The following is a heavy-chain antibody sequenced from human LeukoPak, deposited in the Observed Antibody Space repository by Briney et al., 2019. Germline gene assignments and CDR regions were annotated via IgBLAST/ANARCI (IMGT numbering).Heavy chain of an antibody. CDR1: GYSFTSYW. CDR2: IYPGDSDT. CDR3: ARVVARPYDAFDI. J-gene: IGHJ3*02. Sequence: GESLKISCKGSGYSFTSYWIGWVRQMPGKGLEWMGIIYPGDSDTRYSPSFQGQVTISADKSISTAYLQWSSLKASDTAMYYCARVVARPYDAFDIWGQGTMVTVSS. V-gene: IGHV5-51*01. D-gene: IGHD5-12*01.